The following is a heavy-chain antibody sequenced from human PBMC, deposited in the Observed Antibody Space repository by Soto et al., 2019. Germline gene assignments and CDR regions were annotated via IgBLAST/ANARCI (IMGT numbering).Heavy chain of an antibody. CDR3: ANYWRSGYYYYFGN. D-gene: IGHD3-22*01. CDR1: GYRFTDYW. Sequence: PGESLKISCKGSGYRFTDYWIGWVRQMPGKGLEWMGVIYPGDSDTRYSPSFQGQVTISADKSISTAYLQWNRLKDSDTAMYYCANYWRSGYYYYFGNWGQGTLVTVSS. J-gene: IGHJ4*02. V-gene: IGHV5-51*01. CDR2: IYPGDSDT.